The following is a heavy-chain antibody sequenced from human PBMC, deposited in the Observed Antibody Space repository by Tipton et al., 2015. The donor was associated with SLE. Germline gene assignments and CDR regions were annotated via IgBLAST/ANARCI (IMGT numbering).Heavy chain of an antibody. D-gene: IGHD2-2*01. Sequence: TLSLTCTVSGGSINNGDYYWTWIRQPAGKSLEWIGRIYTRGNTHYNSSLKSRVTISVDTSKSQFSLKLTSVTAADTAVYYCTRDVAPAAVPLFEYWGQGTLVTVSS. CDR2: IYTRGNT. V-gene: IGHV4-61*02. CDR3: TRDVAPAAVPLFEY. CDR1: GGSINNGDYY. J-gene: IGHJ4*02.